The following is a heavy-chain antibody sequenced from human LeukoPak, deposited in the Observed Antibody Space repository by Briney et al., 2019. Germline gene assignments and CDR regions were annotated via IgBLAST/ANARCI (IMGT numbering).Heavy chain of an antibody. CDR1: GGSFSGYY. D-gene: IGHD6-13*01. CDR3: ARTIAAARTSRRTFDY. V-gene: IGHV4-34*01. J-gene: IGHJ4*02. Sequence: SETLSLTRAVYGGSFSGYYWSWIRQPPGKGLEWIGEINHSGSTNYNPSLKSRVTISVDTSKNQFSLKLSSVTAADTAVYYCARTIAAARTSRRTFDYWGQGTLVTVSS. CDR2: INHSGST.